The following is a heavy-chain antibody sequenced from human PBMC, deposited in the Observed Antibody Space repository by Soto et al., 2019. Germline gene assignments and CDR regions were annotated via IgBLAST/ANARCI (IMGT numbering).Heavy chain of an antibody. V-gene: IGHV3-74*01. D-gene: IGHD2-2*01. CDR2: ISSDGSST. Sequence: PGGTLRLSCAASGFTLSNYWMHWARQAPGKGLVWVSRISSDGSSTNYADSVKGRFTISRDNAKNTLHLQMNSLRAEETAVYYCARVPYCSSSSCYSYFDSWGQGT. CDR3: ARVPYCSSSSCYSYFDS. CDR1: GFTLSNYW. J-gene: IGHJ4*02.